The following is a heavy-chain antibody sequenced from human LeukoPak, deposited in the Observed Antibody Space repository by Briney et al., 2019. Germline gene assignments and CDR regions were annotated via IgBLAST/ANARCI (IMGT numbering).Heavy chain of an antibody. J-gene: IGHJ2*01. D-gene: IGHD4-17*01. V-gene: IGHV4-59*01. CDR1: GGSISSYY. CDR2: IYYSGST. Sequence: SETLSLTCTVSGGSISSYYWSWIRQPPGKGLEWIGYIYYSGSTNYNPSLKSRVTISVDTSKNQFSLKLSSVTAADTAVYYCARAPYGDYDINPLDLWGRGTLVTVFS. CDR3: ARAPYGDYDINPLDL.